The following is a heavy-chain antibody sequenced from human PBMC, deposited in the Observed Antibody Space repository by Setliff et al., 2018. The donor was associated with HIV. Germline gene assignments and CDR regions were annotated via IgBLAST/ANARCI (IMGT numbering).Heavy chain of an antibody. CDR1: GYTFSSYA. J-gene: IGHJ3*02. D-gene: IGHD4-17*01. CDR2: SSGYNENT. Sequence: ASVKVSCKASGYTFSSYAITWVRQAPGQGLEWMGWSSGYNENTKYAKNLQGRVTMTTDTPTSTAYMELRSLRYDDTAVYYCARGDVRLRWSSGEFDIWGQGTMVTVSS. CDR3: ARGDVRLRWSSGEFDI. V-gene: IGHV1-18*01.